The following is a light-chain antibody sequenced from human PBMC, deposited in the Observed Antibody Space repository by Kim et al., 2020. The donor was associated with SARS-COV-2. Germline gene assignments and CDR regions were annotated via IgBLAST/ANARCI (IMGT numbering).Light chain of an antibody. CDR2: AAS. J-gene: IGKJ2*01. CDR3: QQTFSTPPYT. CDR1: QSISSY. Sequence: ASLGDRVTIPCRASQSISSYLNCYQQKPGKAPRLLIYAASDLQTGVPSRFSGSGSGTDFTLTISSLQPADFATYYCQQTFSTPPYTFGQGTKLEI. V-gene: IGKV1-39*01.